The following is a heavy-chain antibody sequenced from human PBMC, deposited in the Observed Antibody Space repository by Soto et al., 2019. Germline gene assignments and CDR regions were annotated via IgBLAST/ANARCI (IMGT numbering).Heavy chain of an antibody. CDR3: ARVYYDSSGYYSSIDY. D-gene: IGHD3-22*01. Sequence: ASVKVSCKASGYTFTGYYMHWVLQAPGQGLEWMGWINPNSGGTNYAQKFQGRVTMTRDTSISTAYMELSRLRSDDTAVYYCARVYYDSSGYYSSIDYWGQGTLVTVSS. V-gene: IGHV1-2*02. CDR2: INPNSGGT. J-gene: IGHJ4*02. CDR1: GYTFTGYY.